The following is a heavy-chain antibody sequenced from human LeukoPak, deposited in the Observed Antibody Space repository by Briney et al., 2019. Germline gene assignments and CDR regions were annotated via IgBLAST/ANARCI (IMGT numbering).Heavy chain of an antibody. CDR2: ISAYNGNT. J-gene: IGHJ4*02. CDR3: ARDRVFRWLQPALYYFDY. CDR1: GYTFTSYD. D-gene: IGHD5-24*01. V-gene: IGHV1-18*01. Sequence: ASVKVSCKASGYTFTSYDINWVRQAPGQGLEWMGWISAYNGNTNYAQKLQGRVTMTTDTSTSTAYMELRSLRSDDTAVYYCARDRVFRWLQPALYYFDYWGQGTLVTVSS.